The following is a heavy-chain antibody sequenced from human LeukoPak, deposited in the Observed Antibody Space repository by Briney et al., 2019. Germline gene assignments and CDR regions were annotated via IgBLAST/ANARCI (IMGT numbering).Heavy chain of an antibody. Sequence: ASVKVSCKVSGYTLTELSMHWVRQAPGKGLEGMGGFDPEDGETIYAQKFQGRVTMTEDTSTDTAYMELSSLRSEDTAVYYCAREQGVVGATCLDYWGQGTLVTVSS. V-gene: IGHV1-24*01. CDR3: AREQGVVGATCLDY. D-gene: IGHD1-26*01. J-gene: IGHJ4*02. CDR1: GYTLTELS. CDR2: FDPEDGET.